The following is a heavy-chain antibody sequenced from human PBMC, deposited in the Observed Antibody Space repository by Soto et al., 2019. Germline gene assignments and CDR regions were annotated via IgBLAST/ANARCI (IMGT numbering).Heavy chain of an antibody. CDR1: GGTFSTYV. CDR2: IIPIFGTA. Sequence: QVQLVQSGAEVKKPGSSVKVSCKVSGGTFSTYVLSWVRQAPGQGLEWMGGIIPIFGTANYAQEFQGRVTITADESTDTAYMELSSLKSEDTAVYYCARGIAVAGTSDYWGQGTLVTVSS. CDR3: ARGIAVAGTSDY. J-gene: IGHJ4*02. V-gene: IGHV1-69*01. D-gene: IGHD6-13*01.